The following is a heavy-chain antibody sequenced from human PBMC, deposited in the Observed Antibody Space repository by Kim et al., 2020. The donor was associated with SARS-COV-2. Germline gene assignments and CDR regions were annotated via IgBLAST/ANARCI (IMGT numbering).Heavy chain of an antibody. Sequence: GGSLRLSCAASGFTFGDYAMHWVRQAPGKGLEWVSGISWNSGSIGYADSVKGRFTISRDNAKNSLYLQMNSLRAEDTALYYCAKVWVAYYDFWSGYYPKPRDAFDIWGQGTMVTVSS. CDR2: ISWNSGSI. CDR1: GFTFGDYA. J-gene: IGHJ3*02. V-gene: IGHV3-9*01. D-gene: IGHD3-3*01. CDR3: AKVWVAYYDFWSGYYPKPRDAFDI.